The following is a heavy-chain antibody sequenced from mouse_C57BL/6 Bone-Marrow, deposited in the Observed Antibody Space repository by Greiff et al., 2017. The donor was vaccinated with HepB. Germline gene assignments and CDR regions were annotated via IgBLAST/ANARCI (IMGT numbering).Heavy chain of an antibody. Sequence: EVMLVESGGDLVKPGGSLKLSYAASGFTFSSYGMSWVRQTPDKRLEWVATISSGGSYTYYPDSVKGRFTISRDNAKNTLYLQMSSLKSEDTAMYYCARHPHYYGSSLDYWGQGTTLTVSS. J-gene: IGHJ2*01. D-gene: IGHD1-1*01. CDR2: ISSGGSYT. CDR1: GFTFSSYG. CDR3: ARHPHYYGSSLDY. V-gene: IGHV5-6*01.